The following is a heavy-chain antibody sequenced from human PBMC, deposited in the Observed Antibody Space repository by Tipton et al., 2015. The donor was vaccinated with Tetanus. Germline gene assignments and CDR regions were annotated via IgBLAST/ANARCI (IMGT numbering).Heavy chain of an antibody. D-gene: IGHD1-26*01. Sequence: LRLSCTVSGGSISSGGYYWSWIRQHPGKGLEWIGDIYYSGSTYYNPSLKSRVTISVDTSKNQLSLKSNSVTAADTAVYYCARDQARGARGWNYFDYWGQGTLVTVSS. CDR3: ARDQARGARGWNYFDY. CDR1: GGSISSGGYY. V-gene: IGHV4-31*03. J-gene: IGHJ4*02. CDR2: IYYSGST.